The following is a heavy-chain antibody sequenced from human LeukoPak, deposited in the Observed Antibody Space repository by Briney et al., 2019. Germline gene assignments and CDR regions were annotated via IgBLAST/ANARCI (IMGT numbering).Heavy chain of an antibody. CDR2: ISSGGST. J-gene: IGHJ4*02. D-gene: IGHD3-22*01. V-gene: IGHV4-39*01. CDR3: ARRSYDGSGYYYVDY. Sequence: SETLSLTCTVSGGSISSSGYYWGWIRQPPGKGLEWIGSISSGGSTHYIPSLKSRVTISVDTPKNQFSLKLSSVTAADTAVYYCARRSYDGSGYYYVDYWGQGTLVTVSS. CDR1: GGSISSSGYY.